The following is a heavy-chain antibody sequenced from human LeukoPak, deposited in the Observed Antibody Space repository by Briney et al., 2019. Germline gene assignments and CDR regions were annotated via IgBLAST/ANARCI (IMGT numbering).Heavy chain of an antibody. D-gene: IGHD5-12*01. CDR1: GFIFSEYW. Sequence: GGSLRLSCAASGFIFSEYWMSWVRQAPGKGPEWVANMKEDGGEINYVDSVKGRFTISRDNAKNSLYLQMNRLRAEDTALYYCAKDTGRGYSDYFDYWGQGTLVTVSS. CDR3: AKDTGRGYSDYFDY. V-gene: IGHV3-7*03. J-gene: IGHJ4*02. CDR2: MKEDGGEI.